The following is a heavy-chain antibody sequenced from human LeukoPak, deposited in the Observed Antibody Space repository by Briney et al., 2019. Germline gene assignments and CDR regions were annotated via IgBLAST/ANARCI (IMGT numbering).Heavy chain of an antibody. J-gene: IGHJ4*02. CDR3: AREEANTRIHFDY. V-gene: IGHV1-2*02. CDR1: GYTFTGYY. CDR2: INPNSGYT. Sequence: GASVKVSLKASGYTFTGYYIHWVRQAPGQGLEWMGYINPNSGYTNYAQKFQDRVTVTRDTSISTAYMELSRLRSDDTAVYYCAREEANTRIHFDYWGQGTLVTVSS. D-gene: IGHD3-22*01.